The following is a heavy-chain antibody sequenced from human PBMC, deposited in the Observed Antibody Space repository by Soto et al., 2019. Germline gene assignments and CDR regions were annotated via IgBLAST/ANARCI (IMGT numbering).Heavy chain of an antibody. CDR1: GYTFTSYA. Sequence: QVQLVQSGAEVKKPGASVKVSCKASGYTFTSYAMHWVRQAPGQRLEWMGWINAGNGNTKYSQKFQGRVTITRDTSASTAYRELSSLRSEDTAVYYCAREKSRGGYGSGPLYGMDVWGQGTTVTVSS. D-gene: IGHD3-10*01. CDR2: INAGNGNT. V-gene: IGHV1-3*01. CDR3: AREKSRGGYGSGPLYGMDV. J-gene: IGHJ6*02.